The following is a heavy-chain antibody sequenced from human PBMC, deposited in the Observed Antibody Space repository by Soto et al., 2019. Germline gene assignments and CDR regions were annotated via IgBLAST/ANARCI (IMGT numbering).Heavy chain of an antibody. CDR1: GYTFTGYD. D-gene: IGHD6-6*01. CDR2: MNPKTGDT. J-gene: IGHJ4*02. Sequence: QMQLVQSGAGARKPGASVKVSCKTSGYTFTGYDLNWVRQAAGRGLDWVGGMNPKTGDTNNAQKFPGTITMTTDTSISTGYMEWSGLKSDVTAVYYCVTGDHLVRWGQGTRVTVPS. V-gene: IGHV1-2*02. CDR3: VTGDHLVR.